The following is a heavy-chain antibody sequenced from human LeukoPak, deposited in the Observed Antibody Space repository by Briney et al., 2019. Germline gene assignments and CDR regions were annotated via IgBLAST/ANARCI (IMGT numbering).Heavy chain of an antibody. CDR1: GFTFNNYA. V-gene: IGHV3-23*01. Sequence: PGGSLRLSCASSGFTFNNYAMTWVRQASGKGLEWVSSITASGGSTYCADSVKGRFTFSRDNSKNTLYLQMSSLRAEDTAVYYCARDYPTSGIVTIFDYWGQGTLVTVSS. CDR3: ARDYPTSGIVTIFDY. J-gene: IGHJ4*02. CDR2: ITASGGST. D-gene: IGHD1-1*01.